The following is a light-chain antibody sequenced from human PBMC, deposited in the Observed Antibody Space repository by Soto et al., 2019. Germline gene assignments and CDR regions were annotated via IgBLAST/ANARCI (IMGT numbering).Light chain of an antibody. Sequence: EVVMTQSPATLSVSPGERATLSCRANQTISSNLAWYQQKPGQAPRLLIYGASTRATGIPARVSGSGSGTEFTLTISSLQSEDFTVYYCQHYNNWVGTFGGGTKVEIK. CDR3: QHYNNWVGT. CDR1: QTISSN. V-gene: IGKV3-15*01. J-gene: IGKJ4*01. CDR2: GAS.